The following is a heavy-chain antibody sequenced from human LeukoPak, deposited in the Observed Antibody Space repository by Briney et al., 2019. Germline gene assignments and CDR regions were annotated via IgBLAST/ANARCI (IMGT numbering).Heavy chain of an antibody. D-gene: IGHD2-2*01. V-gene: IGHV3-53*01. J-gene: IGHJ6*03. CDR1: GFTVSSNY. Sequence: GGSLRLSCAASGFTVSSNYMSWVRQAPGKGLEWVSVIYSGGSTYYADSVKGRFTISRDNSKNTLYLQMNSLRAEDTAVYYCASQNCSSTSCYAGTYYYYYMDVWGKGTTVTISS. CDR2: IYSGGST. CDR3: ASQNCSSTSCYAGTYYYYYMDV.